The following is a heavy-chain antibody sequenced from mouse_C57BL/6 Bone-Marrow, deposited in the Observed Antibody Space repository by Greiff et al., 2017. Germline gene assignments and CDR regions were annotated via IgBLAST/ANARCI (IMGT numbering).Heavy chain of an antibody. D-gene: IGHD2-2*01. CDR1: GYTFTSYW. V-gene: IGHV1-55*01. CDR3: ARRRVWLRQYFDV. J-gene: IGHJ1*03. Sequence: QVQLQQPGAELVKPGASVKMSCKASGYTFTSYWITWVKQRPGQGLEWIGDLYPGSGSTNYNEKCKSKATLTVDTSSSTAYMQLSSLTSEDSAVYYCARRRVWLRQYFDVWGTGTTVTVSS. CDR2: LYPGSGST.